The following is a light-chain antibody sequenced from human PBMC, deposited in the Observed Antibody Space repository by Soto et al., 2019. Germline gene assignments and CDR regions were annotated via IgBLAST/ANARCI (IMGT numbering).Light chain of an antibody. CDR1: HSVGNN. CDR3: QQYNNWPLT. Sequence: EIVMTQPPATLSVSPGERTTLSCSASHSVGNNLAWYQQKPGQAPRLLIYGAYTRATGIPARFSGSGSGTDFTLTISSLQSEDFAVYYCQQYNNWPLTFGGGTKVDIK. J-gene: IGKJ4*01. V-gene: IGKV3-15*01. CDR2: GAY.